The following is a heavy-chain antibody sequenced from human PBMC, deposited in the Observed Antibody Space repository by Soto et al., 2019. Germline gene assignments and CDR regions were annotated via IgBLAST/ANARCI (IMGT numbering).Heavy chain of an antibody. J-gene: IGHJ4*02. CDR3: ARWAYRLSFDY. D-gene: IGHD3-16*01. V-gene: IGHV4-30-4*01. CDR1: GGPISSGDYY. CDR2: IYYSGST. Sequence: QVQLQESGPGLVKPSQTLSLTCTVSGGPISSGDYYWSWIRQPPGKGLEWIGYIYYSGSTYYNPSXKXXLIISVDTSKNQFSLKLSSVTAADTAVYYCARWAYRLSFDYWGQGTLVTVSS.